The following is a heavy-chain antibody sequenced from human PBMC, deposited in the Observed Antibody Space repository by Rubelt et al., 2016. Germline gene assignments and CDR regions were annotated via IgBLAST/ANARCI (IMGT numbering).Heavy chain of an antibody. V-gene: IGHV4-59*01. Sequence: QVQLQESGPGLVKPSETLSLTCTVSGGSISSYYWSWIRQPPGKGLEWIGYIYYSGSTNYNPPLKRRVTVSVDTYKKQLSLKLSSVTDAETAVYYCARLARGKKDLDIWGQGTMVTVSS. D-gene: IGHD3-16*01. CDR2: IYYSGST. CDR3: ARLARGKKDLDI. J-gene: IGHJ3*02. CDR1: GGSISSYY.